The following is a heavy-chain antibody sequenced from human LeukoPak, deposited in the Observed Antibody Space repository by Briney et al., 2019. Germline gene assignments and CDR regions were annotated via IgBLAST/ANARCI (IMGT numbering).Heavy chain of an antibody. CDR1: GLTFSSYW. D-gene: IGHD3-16*01. CDR2: INSDGSST. CDR3: ARDGSRGNFDY. Sequence: PGGSLRLSCAASGLTFSSYWMHWVRQAPGKGLVWVSRINSDGSSTIYADYVKGRFTISRDNAKNTLYLQMDSLRAEDTAVYYCARDGSRGNFDYWGQGTLVTVSS. J-gene: IGHJ4*02. V-gene: IGHV3-74*01.